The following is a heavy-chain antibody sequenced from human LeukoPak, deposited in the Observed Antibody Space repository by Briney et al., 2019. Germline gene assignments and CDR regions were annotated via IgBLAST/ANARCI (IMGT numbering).Heavy chain of an antibody. Sequence: ASVKVSCKASGGTFSSYASSWVRQAPGQGLEWMGGIIPIFGTANYAQKFQGRVTITADESTSTAYMELSSLRSEDTAVYYCARWLQATFDYWGQGTLVTVSS. V-gene: IGHV1-69*01. CDR2: IIPIFGTA. CDR3: ARWLQATFDY. J-gene: IGHJ4*02. CDR1: GGTFSSYA. D-gene: IGHD5-24*01.